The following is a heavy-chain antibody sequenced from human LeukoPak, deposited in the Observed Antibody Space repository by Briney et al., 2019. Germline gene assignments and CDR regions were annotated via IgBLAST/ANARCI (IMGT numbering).Heavy chain of an antibody. D-gene: IGHD5-18*01. CDR2: ISSSSSYI. Sequence: PGGSLRLSCAASGFTFSSYSMNWVRQAPGKGVEWVSSISSSSSYIYYADSVKGRFTISRDNATNSLYLQMNSLGAEDTAVYYCARGGYSYGFDYWGQGTLVTVSS. CDR1: GFTFSSYS. J-gene: IGHJ4*02. V-gene: IGHV3-21*01. CDR3: ARGGYSYGFDY.